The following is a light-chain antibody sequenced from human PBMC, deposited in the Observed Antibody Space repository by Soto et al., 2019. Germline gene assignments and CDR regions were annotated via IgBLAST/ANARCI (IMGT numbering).Light chain of an antibody. CDR1: QSVLYSSNNKNY. V-gene: IGKV4-1*01. J-gene: IGKJ1*01. CDR2: WAS. CDR3: QQYYSTPKT. Sequence: DIVMTQSPDSLAVSLGERATINCKSSQSVLYSSNNKNYLAWYQQKPGQPPKLLIYWASTRESGVPDRFSGSGSETDFTLTISRLQAEDGAVYYCQQYYSTPKTFGHGTKVEIK.